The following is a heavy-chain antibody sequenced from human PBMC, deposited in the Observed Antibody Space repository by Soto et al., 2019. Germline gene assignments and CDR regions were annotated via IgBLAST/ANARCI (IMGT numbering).Heavy chain of an antibody. CDR3: ARLVSYDYVWGSYRSFFDY. V-gene: IGHV4-39*01. Sequence: PSETLSLTCTVSGGSISSSSYYWGWIRQPPGKGLEWIGSIYYSGSTYYNPSLKSRVTISVDTSKNQFSLKLSSVTAADTAVYYCARLVSYDYVWGSYRSFFDYWGQGTLVTVSS. CDR2: IYYSGST. J-gene: IGHJ4*02. D-gene: IGHD3-16*02. CDR1: GGSISSSSYY.